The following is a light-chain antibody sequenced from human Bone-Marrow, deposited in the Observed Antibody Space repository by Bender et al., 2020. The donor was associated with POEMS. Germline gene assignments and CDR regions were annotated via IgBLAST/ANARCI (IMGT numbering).Light chain of an antibody. CDR3: QALDTYSVI. CDR1: DLGDKY. CDR2: QDT. V-gene: IGLV3-1*01. Sequence: SYEVTQPPSVSVSPGQTASITCSGDDLGDKYVAWYQQKPGQSPVLVIYQDTKRPSGVPERFSGSNSGNTATLTISGTQAMDEADYYCQALDTYSVIFGGGTKLTVL. J-gene: IGLJ2*01.